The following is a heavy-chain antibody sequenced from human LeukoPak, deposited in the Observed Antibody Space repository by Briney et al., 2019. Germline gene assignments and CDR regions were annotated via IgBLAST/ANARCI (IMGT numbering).Heavy chain of an antibody. CDR1: GGSISSSNW. CDR3: ARDSSSSWSFDY. J-gene: IGHJ4*02. V-gene: IGHV4-4*02. CDR2: IYHSGST. Sequence: PSETLSLTCTVSGGSISSSNWWSWVRQPPGKGLEWIGEIYHSGSTNYNPSLKSRVTISVDKSKNQFSLKLSSVTAADTAVYYCARDSSSSWSFDYWGQGTLVTVSS. D-gene: IGHD6-13*01.